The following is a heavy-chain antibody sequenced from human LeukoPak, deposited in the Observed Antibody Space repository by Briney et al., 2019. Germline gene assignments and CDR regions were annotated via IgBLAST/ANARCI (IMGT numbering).Heavy chain of an antibody. D-gene: IGHD5-18*01. CDR2: INTDGSST. CDR1: GFTFGSYW. CDR3: ARGEGGSYGYDYYFDY. Sequence: GGSLRLSCAASGFTFGSYWMHWVRQAPGKGLVWVSRINTDGSSTSYADSVKGRFTISRDNAKNTLYLQMNSLRAEDTAVYYCARGEGGSYGYDYYFDYWGQGTLVTVSS. J-gene: IGHJ4*02. V-gene: IGHV3-74*01.